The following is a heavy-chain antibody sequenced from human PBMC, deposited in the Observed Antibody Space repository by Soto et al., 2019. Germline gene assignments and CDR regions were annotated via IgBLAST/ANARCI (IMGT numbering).Heavy chain of an antibody. V-gene: IGHV4-61*01. CDR1: GVSVRSGSYY. CDR3: ARAPVNGAFNI. CDR2: VYTSERP. D-gene: IGHD4-4*01. J-gene: IGHJ3*02. Sequence: QVQLQESGPGLVKPSETLSLTCAVSGVSVRSGSYYWSWIRRPPGKGLEWIGYVYTSERPNYNPSLKSRVTISVDTSKNHVSVKLSSLTAAGTAVYYCARAPVNGAFNIWGQGTMVTVSS.